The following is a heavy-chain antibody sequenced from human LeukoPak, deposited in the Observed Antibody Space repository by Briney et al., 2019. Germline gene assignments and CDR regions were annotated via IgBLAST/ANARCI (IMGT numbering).Heavy chain of an antibody. CDR1: GGSISSYY. CDR3: ARRGSGQPFDY. V-gene: IGHV4-59*08. Sequence: SETLSLTCTVSGGSISSYYWSWIRQPPGKGLEWIGYIYYSGSTNYSPSLKSRVTISVDTSKNQFSLKLSSVTAADTAMYYCARRGSGQPFDYWGQGTLVTVSS. CDR2: IYYSGST. J-gene: IGHJ4*02. D-gene: IGHD6-19*01.